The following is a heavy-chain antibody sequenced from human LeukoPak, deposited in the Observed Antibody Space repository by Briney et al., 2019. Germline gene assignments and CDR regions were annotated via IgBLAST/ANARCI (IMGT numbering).Heavy chain of an antibody. V-gene: IGHV3-30*04. CDR1: GFTFSSYA. CDR3: ARDPSGSYSRLDP. J-gene: IGHJ5*02. CDR2: ISYDGSNK. D-gene: IGHD1-26*01. Sequence: PGGSLKLSCAASGFTFSSYAMHWVRQAPGKGLEWVAVISYDGSNKYYADSVKGRFTISRDNSKNTLYLQMNSLRAEDTAVYYCARDPSGSYSRLDPWRQGTLVTVSS.